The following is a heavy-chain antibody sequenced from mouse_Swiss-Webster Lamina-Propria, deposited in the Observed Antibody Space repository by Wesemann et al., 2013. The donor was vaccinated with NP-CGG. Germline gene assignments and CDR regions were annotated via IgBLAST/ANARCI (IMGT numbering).Heavy chain of an antibody. D-gene: IGHD4-1*01. V-gene: IGHV10S3*01. Sequence: EVQLVETGGGLVQPKGSLKLSCAASGFTFNTNAMNWVRQAPGKGLEWVARIRSKSNNYATYYADSVKDRFTISRDDSQSMLYLQMNNLKTEDTAMYYCVRAGTGAMDYWGSRNLSHRLL. CDR1: GFTFNTNA. CDR2: IRSKSNNYAT. J-gene: IGHJ4*01. CDR3: VRAGTGAMDY.